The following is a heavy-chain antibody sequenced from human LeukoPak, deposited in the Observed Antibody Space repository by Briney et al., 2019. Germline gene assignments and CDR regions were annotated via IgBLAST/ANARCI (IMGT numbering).Heavy chain of an antibody. D-gene: IGHD3-16*01. CDR1: GFTLSSYG. J-gene: IGHJ3*02. CDR3: AKLRFGWREAFDI. CDR2: ISYDGSNK. V-gene: IGHV3-30*18. Sequence: GGSLRLSCAASGFTLSSYGMHWVRQAPGKGLEWVAVISYDGSNKYYADSVKGRFTISRDNSKNTLYLQMNSLRAEGTAVYYCAKLRFGWREAFDIWGQGTMVTVSS.